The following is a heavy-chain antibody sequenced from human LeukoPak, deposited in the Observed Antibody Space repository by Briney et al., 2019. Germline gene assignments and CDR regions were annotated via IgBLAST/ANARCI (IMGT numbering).Heavy chain of an antibody. CDR2: ITTSGGTA. J-gene: IGHJ3*01. Sequence: GGSLRLSCAASGFSFSKYKMNWVRQAPGKGLECVSHITTSGGTAYYADSVKGRFTISRDNAKNLLYLQMNSLRAEDTAVYYCARDWPGRSAFDVWGHGTMLTVSS. CDR1: GFSFSKYK. V-gene: IGHV3-48*01. D-gene: IGHD3-10*01. CDR3: ARDWPGRSAFDV.